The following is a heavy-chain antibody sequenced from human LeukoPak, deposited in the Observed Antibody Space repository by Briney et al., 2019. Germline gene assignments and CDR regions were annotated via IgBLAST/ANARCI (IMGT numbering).Heavy chain of an antibody. J-gene: IGHJ5*02. CDR3: AAGILTGYRPDNWFDP. Sequence: GESLKISCKGSGYSFPNYWIGWVRQMPGKGLEWMGIIYPGDSDTRYSPSFQGQVTISADKSISTAYLQWSSLKASDTAMYYCAAGILTGYRPDNWFDPWGQGTLVTVSS. D-gene: IGHD3-9*01. CDR1: GYSFPNYW. V-gene: IGHV5-51*01. CDR2: IYPGDSDT.